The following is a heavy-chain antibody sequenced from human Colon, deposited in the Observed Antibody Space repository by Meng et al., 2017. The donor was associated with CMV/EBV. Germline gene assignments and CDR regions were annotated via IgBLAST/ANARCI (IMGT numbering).Heavy chain of an antibody. Sequence: SGPTLVKPTQTLTLTCTFSGFSLSPIGLSVGWIRQPPGKALEWLALVYWNDDKRYSPSLKSRLTVTKDASKNQVILRLTNVDPLDSGTYYCAHGGSGYDFGAGGFDYWGPGTQVTVSS. CDR2: VYWNDDK. V-gene: IGHV2-5*01. CDR3: AHGGSGYDFGAGGFDY. CDR1: GFSLSPIGLS. J-gene: IGHJ4*02. D-gene: IGHD5-12*01.